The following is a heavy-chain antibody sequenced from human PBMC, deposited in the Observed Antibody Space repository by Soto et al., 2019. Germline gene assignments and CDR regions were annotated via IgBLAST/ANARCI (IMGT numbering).Heavy chain of an antibody. CDR2: IIPMYGPA. J-gene: IGHJ5*01. CDR1: GGTFSSYA. V-gene: IGHV1-69*01. CDR3: ARFTSIVRGGIDNWFDS. D-gene: IGHD3-10*02. Sequence: QVPLEQSGAEVKQPGSSVTVSCTASGGTFSSYAIHWMRPAPGQGLEWMGGIIPMYGPAKDAQRFQGRVTIAADESTTTVYMELTSLTSQDTAVYYCARFTSIVRGGIDNWFDSWGHGTLVTVSS.